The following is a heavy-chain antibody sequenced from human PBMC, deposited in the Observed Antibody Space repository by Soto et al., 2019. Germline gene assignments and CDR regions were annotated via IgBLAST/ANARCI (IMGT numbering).Heavy chain of an antibody. J-gene: IGHJ4*02. CDR3: ARTSPTQYSSSSAGGDY. CDR2: IYYSGST. Sequence: SATLSLTCTVSGGSISSSSYYWGWIRQPPGKGLEWIGSIYYSGSTYYNPSLKSQVTISVDTSKNQFSLKLSSVTAADTAVYYCARTSPTQYSSSSAGGDYWGQGTLVTVSS. V-gene: IGHV4-39*01. D-gene: IGHD6-13*01. CDR1: GGSISSSSYY.